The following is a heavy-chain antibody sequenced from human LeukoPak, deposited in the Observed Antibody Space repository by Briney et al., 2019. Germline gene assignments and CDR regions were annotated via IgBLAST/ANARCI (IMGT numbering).Heavy chain of an antibody. V-gene: IGHV4-34*01. CDR3: ARGGDGDYNNDDFDY. D-gene: IGHD4-17*01. CDR2: INHSGST. J-gene: IGHJ4*02. CDR1: GGSFSSYY. Sequence: TLSLTCAVYGGSFSSYYWSWIRQPPGKGLEWIGEINHSGSTNYNPSLKSRVTISVDTSKNQFSLKLSSVTAADTAVYYCARGGDGDYNNDDFDYWGQGTLVTVSS.